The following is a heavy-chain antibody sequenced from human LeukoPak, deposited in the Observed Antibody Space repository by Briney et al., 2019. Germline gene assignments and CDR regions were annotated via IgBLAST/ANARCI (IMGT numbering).Heavy chain of an antibody. Sequence: ASVKVSCKASGYTFTGYYMHWVRQAPGQGLEWMGWINPNSGGTNYAQKLQGRVTMTRDTSISTAYMELSRLRSDDTAVYYCARDCSSTSCYYYYMDVWGKGTTVIVSS. D-gene: IGHD2-2*01. CDR2: INPNSGGT. J-gene: IGHJ6*03. CDR3: ARDCSSTSCYYYYMDV. V-gene: IGHV1-2*02. CDR1: GYTFTGYY.